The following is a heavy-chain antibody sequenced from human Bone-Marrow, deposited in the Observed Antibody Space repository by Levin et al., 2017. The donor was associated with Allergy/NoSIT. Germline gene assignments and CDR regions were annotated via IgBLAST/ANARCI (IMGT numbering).Heavy chain of an antibody. CDR3: ASTSYSSSWYHPDNWFDP. CDR2: IIPIFGTA. J-gene: IGHJ5*02. Sequence: SVKVSCKASGGTFSSYAISWVRQAPGQGLEWMGGIIPIFGTANYAQKFQGRVTITADKSTSTAYMELSSLRSEDTAVYYCASTSYSSSWYHPDNWFDPWGQGTLVTVSS. D-gene: IGHD6-13*01. CDR1: GGTFSSYA. V-gene: IGHV1-69*06.